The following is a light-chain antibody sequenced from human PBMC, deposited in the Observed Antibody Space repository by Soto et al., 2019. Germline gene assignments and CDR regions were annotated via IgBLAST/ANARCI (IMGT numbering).Light chain of an antibody. CDR2: ATD. CDR3: QQSYSTPIT. J-gene: IGKJ5*01. Sequence: DVQMTQSPSSLSASVGGRCTITFLASQTITNYLNWYQQQSGKAPKLLIYATDTLQSGVPSRFSGSGSGTDYTLTISSLQPEDFATYYCQQSYSTPITFGQGTRLEIK. CDR1: QTITNY. V-gene: IGKV1-39*01.